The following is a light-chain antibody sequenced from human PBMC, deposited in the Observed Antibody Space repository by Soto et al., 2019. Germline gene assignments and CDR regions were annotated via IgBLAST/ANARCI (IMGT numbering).Light chain of an antibody. V-gene: IGLV2-8*01. J-gene: IGLJ3*02. CDR2: EVS. Sequence: QSALTQPPSASGSPGQSVTISCTGTSSDVGGYKYVSWYQQHPGKAPKLMIYEVSKRPSGVPDRFSCSKSGNTASLTVSGLQADDEADYYCCSYGGSNNLVFGGGTKLTVL. CDR1: SSDVGGYKY. CDR3: CSYGGSNNLV.